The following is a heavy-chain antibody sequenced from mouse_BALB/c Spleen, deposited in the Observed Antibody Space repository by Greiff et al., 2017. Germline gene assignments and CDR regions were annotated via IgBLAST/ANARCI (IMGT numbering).Heavy chain of an antibody. Sequence: EVQLQQSGPELVKPGASVKLSCKASGYTFTDYFMKWVKQSPGKSLEWIGDIYPNNGDTFYNQKFKGKATLTVDKSSSTAYMQLNSLTSEDSAVYYCARWGSYDYAMDYWGQGTSVTVSS. CDR2: IYPNNGDT. D-gene: IGHD2-12*01. V-gene: IGHV1-19*01. CDR1: GYTFTDYF. CDR3: ARWGSYDYAMDY. J-gene: IGHJ4*01.